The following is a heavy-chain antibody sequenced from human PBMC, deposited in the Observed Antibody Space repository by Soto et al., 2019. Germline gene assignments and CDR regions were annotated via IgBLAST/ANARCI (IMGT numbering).Heavy chain of an antibody. Sequence: QVQLQESGPGLVKPSGTLSLTCAVSGGSISSSNWWSWVRQPPGKGLEWIGEIYHSGSTNYNPSPKRRVTIPGDKPKNQSSLQLSSVTAADTAVYYWARAPASIAAAGMIDYWGQGTLVTVSS. D-gene: IGHD6-13*01. CDR1: GGSISSSNW. V-gene: IGHV4-4*02. CDR3: ARAPASIAAAGMIDY. CDR2: IYHSGST. J-gene: IGHJ4*02.